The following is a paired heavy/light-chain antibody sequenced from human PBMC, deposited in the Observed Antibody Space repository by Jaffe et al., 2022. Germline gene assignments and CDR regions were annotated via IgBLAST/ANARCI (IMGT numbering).Light chain of an antibody. V-gene: IGKV3-20*01. CDR3: QHYGSSPPRIT. CDR2: GAS. CDR1: QSVSSSY. Sequence: EIVLTQSPGTLSLSPGERATLSCRASQSVSSSYLAWYQQKPGQSPRPLIYGASSRATGIPDRFSGSGSGTDFTLTISRLEPEDFAVYYCQHYGSSPPRITFGQGTRLEIK. J-gene: IGKJ5*01.
Heavy chain of an antibody. CDR3: ARRLGAGGLDF. V-gene: IGHV7-4-1*02. Sequence: QVQLVQSGSELKKPGASVKVSCKASGYTFTDYAMNWVRQAPGQGLEWMGWININTGNPTYAQGFTGHFVFSLDTSVSTAYLQISSLQADDTAVYYCARRLGAGGLDFWGQGTLVTVSS. D-gene: IGHD1-1*01. CDR1: GYTFTDYA. CDR2: ININTGNP. J-gene: IGHJ4*02.